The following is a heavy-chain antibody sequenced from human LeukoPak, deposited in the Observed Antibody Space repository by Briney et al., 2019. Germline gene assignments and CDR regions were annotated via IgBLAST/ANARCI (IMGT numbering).Heavy chain of an antibody. Sequence: GGSLRLSCAASGFTFDDYAMSWVRQAPGKGLEWVSGINWNGGSTGYADSVKGRFTISRDNAKNSLYLQMNSLRVEDTALYCCATDTGGRSGWYFDCWGQGTLVTVSS. CDR3: ATDTGGRSGWYFDC. CDR1: GFTFDDYA. D-gene: IGHD6-19*01. CDR2: INWNGGST. V-gene: IGHV3-20*04. J-gene: IGHJ4*02.